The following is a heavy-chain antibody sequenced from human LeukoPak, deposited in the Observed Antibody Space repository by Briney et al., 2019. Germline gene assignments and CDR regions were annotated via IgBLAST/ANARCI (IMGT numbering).Heavy chain of an antibody. J-gene: IGHJ4*02. CDR2: VYYSGST. CDR1: GGSISSYY. CDR3: ARSIIGTRSKFDY. Sequence: PSETLSLTCTVSGGSISSYYWSWIRQPPGKGLEWIGYVYYSGSTNYNPSLKSRVTISVDTSKNHFSLKLSSVTAADTVVYSCARSIIGTRSKFDYRGQGTLVTVSS. V-gene: IGHV4-59*08. D-gene: IGHD1/OR15-1a*01.